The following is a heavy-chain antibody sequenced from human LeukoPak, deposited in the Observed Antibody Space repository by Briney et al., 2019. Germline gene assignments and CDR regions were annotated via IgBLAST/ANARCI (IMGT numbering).Heavy chain of an antibody. Sequence: GGSLRLSCAASGFTFSTYAMTWLRQAPGRGLEWVSTFSSSTYYADSVKGCFTISRDNSKNTLYLQMHGLRAEDTAVYYCAKSGDSSGYTFDYWGQGSLVTVSS. CDR2: FSSST. CDR3: AKSGDSSGYTFDY. CDR1: GFTFSTYA. V-gene: IGHV3-23*01. D-gene: IGHD3-22*01. J-gene: IGHJ4*02.